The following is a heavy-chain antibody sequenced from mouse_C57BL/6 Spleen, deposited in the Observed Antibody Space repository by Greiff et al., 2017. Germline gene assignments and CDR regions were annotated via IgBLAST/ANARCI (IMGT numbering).Heavy chain of an antibody. Sequence: EVQLQQSGPVLVKPGASVKMSCKASGYTFTDYYMNWVKQSHGKSLEWIGVINPYNGGTSYNQKFKGKATLTVDKSSSTAYMELNSLTSEDSAVYYCATLTTLYYYAMDYWGKGTSVTVSS. CDR1: GYTFTDYY. D-gene: IGHD2-12*01. V-gene: IGHV1-19*01. J-gene: IGHJ4*01. CDR3: ATLTTLYYYAMDY. CDR2: INPYNGGT.